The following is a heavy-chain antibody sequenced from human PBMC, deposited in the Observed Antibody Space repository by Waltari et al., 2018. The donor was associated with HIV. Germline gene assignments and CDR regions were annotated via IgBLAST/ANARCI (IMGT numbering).Heavy chain of an antibody. V-gene: IGHV1-2*02. CDR1: GYTFTAYY. J-gene: IGHJ1*01. CDR2: INPNNGGT. CDR3: ASSSDGGRN. Sequence: QVQLVQSGAAVQKPGASVKVSCKASGYTFTAYYIHWVRQAPGQGLEWMGWINPNNGGTKYAQKFQGRVTMTRDTPMSTAYMEMSSLIADDAAVIYCASSSDGGRNWGQGTLVTVSS.